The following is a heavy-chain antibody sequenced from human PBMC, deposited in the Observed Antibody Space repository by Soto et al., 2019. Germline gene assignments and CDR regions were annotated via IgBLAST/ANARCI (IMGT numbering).Heavy chain of an antibody. CDR2: ISSSSSTI. D-gene: IGHD2-2*01. CDR3: ARDGLGYCSSTSCLVNWFDP. J-gene: IGHJ5*02. CDR1: GFTFSSYS. V-gene: IGHV3-48*02. Sequence: EVQLVESGGGLVQPGGSLRLSCAASGFTFSSYSMNWVRQAPGKGLEWVSYISSSSSTIYYADSVKGRFTISRDNAKNSLYLQMNSLRDEDTAVYYCARDGLGYCSSTSCLVNWFDPGGQGTLVTVSA.